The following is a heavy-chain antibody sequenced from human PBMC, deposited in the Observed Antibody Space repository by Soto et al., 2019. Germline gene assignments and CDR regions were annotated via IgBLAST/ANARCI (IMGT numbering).Heavy chain of an antibody. CDR3: ARRWAYGGNFFDF. CDR1: GFSLSTSGVG. V-gene: IGHV2-5*02. CDR2: IYWDDDK. D-gene: IGHD4-17*01. J-gene: IGHJ4*02. Sequence: QITLKESGPMLVKPTQTLTLTCTFSGFSLSTSGVGVGWIRQPPGEALDWLALIYWDDDKRYRPSLKSRLTIPKDTSENQVVLTMTNMDPADTATYYCARRWAYGGNFFDFWGQGTPVTVSS.